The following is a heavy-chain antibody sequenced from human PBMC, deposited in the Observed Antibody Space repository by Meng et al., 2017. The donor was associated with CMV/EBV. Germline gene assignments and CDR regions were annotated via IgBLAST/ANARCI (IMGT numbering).Heavy chain of an antibody. D-gene: IGHD1-26*01. CDR2: ISSSGSYI. J-gene: IGHJ4*02. V-gene: IGHV3-21*01. CDR3: ARGRLGSYSSVDY. CDR1: GFTFSSYS. Sequence: GESLKISCAASGFTFSSYSMNWVRQAPGKGLEWVSSISSSGSYIYYADSVKGRFTISRDNAKNSLYLQMNSLRAEDTAVYYCARGRLGSYSSVDYWGQGTLVTVSS.